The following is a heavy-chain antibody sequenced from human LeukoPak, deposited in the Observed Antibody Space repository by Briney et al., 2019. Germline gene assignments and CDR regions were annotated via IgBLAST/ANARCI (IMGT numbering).Heavy chain of an antibody. Sequence: SETLSLTCTVSGGSISSYYWSWTRQPPGKGLEWIGYIYTSGSTNYNPSLKSRVTISVDTSKSQFSLKLSSVTAADTAVYYCARYCSSTSCYGAFDIWGQGTMVTVSS. CDR2: IYTSGST. V-gene: IGHV4-4*09. CDR3: ARYCSSTSCYGAFDI. J-gene: IGHJ3*02. CDR1: GGSISSYY. D-gene: IGHD2-2*01.